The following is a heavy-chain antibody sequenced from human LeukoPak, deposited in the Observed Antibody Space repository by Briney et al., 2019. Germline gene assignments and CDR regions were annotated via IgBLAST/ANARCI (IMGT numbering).Heavy chain of an antibody. CDR3: ARDLRYCSGGSCYQYGMDV. Sequence: ASVKVSCKASGYTFTGYYMHWVRQAPGQGLEWMGWINPNSGGTNYAQKFQGRVNMTRDTSISTAYMELSRLRSDDTAVYYCARDLRYCSGGSCYQYGMDVWGQGTTVTVSS. CDR2: INPNSGGT. CDR1: GYTFTGYY. V-gene: IGHV1-2*02. J-gene: IGHJ6*02. D-gene: IGHD2-15*01.